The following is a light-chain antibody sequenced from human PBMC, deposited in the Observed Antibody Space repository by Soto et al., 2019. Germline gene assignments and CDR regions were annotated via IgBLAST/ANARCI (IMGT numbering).Light chain of an antibody. Sequence: EIVLTQSPGTLSLSPGERATLSCRASQSVSSNFLAWYQQKLGQAPRLLIYGASNRATGIPDRFSRSASGPDFTLTIHRLDPEDAAVYYCQQYGSSPRTLGQGYKV. J-gene: IGKJ1*01. CDR1: QSVSSNF. CDR3: QQYGSSPRT. V-gene: IGKV3-20*01. CDR2: GAS.